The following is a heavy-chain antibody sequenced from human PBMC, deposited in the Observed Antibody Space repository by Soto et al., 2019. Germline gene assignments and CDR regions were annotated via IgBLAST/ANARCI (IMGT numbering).Heavy chain of an antibody. CDR2: INHGGST. V-gene: IGHV4-34*01. CDR1: GGSFSGYY. Sequence: SETLSLTCAVYGGSFSGYYWTWIRQPPGTGLEWIGDINHGGSTSYNPSLKSRVTISVDTSKNQMSLRLTSVTAADTAVYYCARLGAYYQSLHPWGPGTLVTVSS. J-gene: IGHJ5*02. D-gene: IGHD2-21*01. CDR3: ARLGAYYQSLHP.